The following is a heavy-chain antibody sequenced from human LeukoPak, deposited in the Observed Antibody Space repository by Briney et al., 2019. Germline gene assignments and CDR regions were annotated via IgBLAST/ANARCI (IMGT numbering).Heavy chain of an antibody. CDR3: ARGPGAVAGLYYHDMDD. Sequence: SETLSLSCAVYGGSFTGYYRSWIRQPPGKGLEWIGEINHSGSTNYNPSPKSLVTISVHTSKNQFSLKLSSVTAADTAEYYCARGPGAVAGLYYHDMDDSRTGTTVTVSS. J-gene: IGHJ6*03. CDR1: GGSFTGYY. V-gene: IGHV4-34*01. CDR2: INHSGST. D-gene: IGHD6-19*01.